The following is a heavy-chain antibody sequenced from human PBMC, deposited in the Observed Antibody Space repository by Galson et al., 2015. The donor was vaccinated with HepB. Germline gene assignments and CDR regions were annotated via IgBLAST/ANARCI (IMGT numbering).Heavy chain of an antibody. CDR3: ARERSCSH. J-gene: IGHJ4*02. Sequence: SLRLSCAASGFTFSSYWMSWVRQAPGKGLEWVATIKHDGSEKYYVDSVKGRFTISRDSAENSLYLQMNSLRGDDTAIYYCARERSCSHWGQGSLVTVSS. D-gene: IGHD2-15*01. CDR1: GFTFSSYW. CDR2: IKHDGSEK. V-gene: IGHV3-7*03.